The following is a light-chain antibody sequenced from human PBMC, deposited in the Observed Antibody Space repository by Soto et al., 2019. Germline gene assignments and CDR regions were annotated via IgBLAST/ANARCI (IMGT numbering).Light chain of an antibody. J-gene: IGKJ1*01. Sequence: EFVLTQSPGTLSLSPGERSTLSCISSQTFRNNYLAWYQQKPGQAPRLLIYDASSRATGIPDRFSGGGSGTDFTLTISRLEPEDFAVYYCQHFGNSLWTFGQGTKVDI. CDR3: QHFGNSLWT. CDR2: DAS. V-gene: IGKV3-20*01. CDR1: QTFRNNY.